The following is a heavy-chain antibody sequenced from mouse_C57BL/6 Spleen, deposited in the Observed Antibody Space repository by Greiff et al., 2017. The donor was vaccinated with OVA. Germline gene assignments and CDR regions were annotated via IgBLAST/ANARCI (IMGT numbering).Heavy chain of an antibody. D-gene: IGHD1-1*01. CDR3: ARHGYYYGSSLYWYFDV. CDR2: FYPGSGSI. Sequence: VQRVESGAELVKPGASVKLSCKASGYTFTEYTIHWVKQRSGQGLEWIGWFYPGSGSIKYNEKFKDKATLTADKSSSTVYMELSRLTSEDSAVYFCARHGYYYGSSLYWYFDVWGTGTTVTVSS. CDR1: GYTFTEYT. J-gene: IGHJ1*03. V-gene: IGHV1-62-2*01.